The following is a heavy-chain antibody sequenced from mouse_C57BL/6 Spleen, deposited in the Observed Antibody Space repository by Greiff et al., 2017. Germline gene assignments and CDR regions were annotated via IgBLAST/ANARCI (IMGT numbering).Heavy chain of an antibody. Sequence: QVQLQQPGAELVRPGTSVKLSCKASGYTFTSYWMHWVKQRPGQGLEWIGVIDPSDSYTNYNQKFKGKATLTVDTSSSTAYMQLSSLTSEDSAVYYCARELKGKNSYYFDYWGQGTTLTVSS. CDR2: IDPSDSYT. V-gene: IGHV1-59*01. D-gene: IGHD1-1*01. CDR3: ARELKGKNSYYFDY. CDR1: GYTFTSYW. J-gene: IGHJ2*01.